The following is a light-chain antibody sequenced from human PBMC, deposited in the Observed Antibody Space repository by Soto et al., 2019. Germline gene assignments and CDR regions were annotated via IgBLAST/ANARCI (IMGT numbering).Light chain of an antibody. V-gene: IGLV1-47*01. J-gene: IGLJ2*01. Sequence: QSVLTQPPSASGTPGQRVTISCSGSSSNIVSNYVYWYQQLPGTAPKLLIYRNNQRPSGVPARFSGSKSGTSASLAISGLRSEEEADYYCAAWDDSLSGFFGGGTQLPVL. CDR2: RNN. CDR3: AAWDDSLSGF. CDR1: SSNIVSNY.